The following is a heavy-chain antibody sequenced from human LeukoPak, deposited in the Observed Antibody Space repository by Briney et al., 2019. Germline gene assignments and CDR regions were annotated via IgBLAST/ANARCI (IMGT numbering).Heavy chain of an antibody. Sequence: GGSLRLSCAASGFTFSSYEMNWVRQAPGKGLEWVSSISSSSSYIYYADSVKGRFTISRDNAKNSLYLQMNSLRAEDTAVYYCARFGSGPAFDMWGQGTMVPVSS. CDR3: ARFGSGPAFDM. J-gene: IGHJ3*02. D-gene: IGHD3-10*01. CDR1: GFTFSSYE. V-gene: IGHV3-21*01. CDR2: ISSSSSYI.